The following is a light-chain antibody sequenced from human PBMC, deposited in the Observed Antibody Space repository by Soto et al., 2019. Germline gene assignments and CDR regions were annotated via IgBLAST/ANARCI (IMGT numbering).Light chain of an antibody. V-gene: IGKV3-15*01. Sequence: EVVMTQSPATLSVSPGERATLSCRASQSISSDLAWYQQKPGQAPRLLIYGASTRASDIPARFSGSGSGTEFTLNISSLQSEDFAVYYCQQYNNWPPWTFGQGTKVEFK. J-gene: IGKJ1*01. CDR2: GAS. CDR3: QQYNNWPPWT. CDR1: QSISSD.